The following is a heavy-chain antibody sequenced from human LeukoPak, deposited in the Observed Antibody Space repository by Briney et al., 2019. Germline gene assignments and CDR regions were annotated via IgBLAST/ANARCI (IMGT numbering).Heavy chain of an antibody. CDR3: ARDSYSYGYRA. V-gene: IGHV3-7*01. CDR2: IKQDGSEK. D-gene: IGHD5-18*01. J-gene: IGHJ5*02. Sequence: PGGSLRLSCAASGFTFSSYAMSWVRQAPGKGLEWVANIKQDGSEKYYVDSVKGRYTISRDNAKNSLYLQMNSLRAEDTAVYYCARDSYSYGYRAWGQGTLVTVSS. CDR1: GFTFSSYA.